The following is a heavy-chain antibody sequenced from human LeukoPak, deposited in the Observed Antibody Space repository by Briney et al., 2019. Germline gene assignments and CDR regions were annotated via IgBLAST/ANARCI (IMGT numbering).Heavy chain of an antibody. CDR2: IGTAGDT. J-gene: IGHJ4*02. Sequence: GGSLRLSCAASGFTFSSYDMHWVRQATGKGLEWVSAIGTAGDTYYPGSVKGRFTISRENAKNSLYLQMNSLRAGDTAVYYCARAPAHYYDSSDHYYVGESYFDYWGQGTLVTVSS. D-gene: IGHD3-22*01. CDR3: ARAPAHYYDSSDHYYVGESYFDY. CDR1: GFTFSSYD. V-gene: IGHV3-13*01.